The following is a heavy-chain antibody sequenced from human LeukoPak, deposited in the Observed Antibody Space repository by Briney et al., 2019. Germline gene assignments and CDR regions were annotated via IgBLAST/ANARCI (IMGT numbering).Heavy chain of an antibody. CDR3: ARVVYDSSGYYFDY. Sequence: PGGSLRLSCAASGFTFSSYAMSWVRQAPGKGLEGVSAISGSGGSTYYADSVEGRFTISRDNSKNTLYLQMNSLRAEDTAVYYCARVVYDSSGYYFDYWGQGTLVTVSS. J-gene: IGHJ4*02. CDR1: GFTFSSYA. V-gene: IGHV3-23*01. D-gene: IGHD3-22*01. CDR2: ISGSGGST.